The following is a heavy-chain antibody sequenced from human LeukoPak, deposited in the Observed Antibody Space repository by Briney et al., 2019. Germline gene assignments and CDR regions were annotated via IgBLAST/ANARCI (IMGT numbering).Heavy chain of an antibody. V-gene: IGHV4-59*01. Sequence: SETLSLTCTVSGGSISSYYWSWIRQPPGKGLEWIGYIYYSGSTNYNPSLKSRVTISVDTSKNQFSLKLSSVTAADTAVYYCARALRSYYGSGSYYGGVDWFDPWGQGTLVTVSS. CDR2: IYYSGST. D-gene: IGHD3-10*01. CDR3: ARALRSYYGSGSYYGGVDWFDP. J-gene: IGHJ5*02. CDR1: GGSISSYY.